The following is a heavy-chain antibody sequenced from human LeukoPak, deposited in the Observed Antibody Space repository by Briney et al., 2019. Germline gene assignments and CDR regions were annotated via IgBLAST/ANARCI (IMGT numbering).Heavy chain of an antibody. V-gene: IGHV1-2*02. J-gene: IGHJ4*02. Sequence: ASVKVFCKASGYTFTSYAMNWVRQAPGQGLEWMGWINPNSGGTNYAQKFQGRVTMTRDTSISTAYMELSRLRSDDTAVYYCAGEGLRENSFDYWGQGTLVTVSS. CDR3: AGEGLRENSFDY. CDR2: INPNSGGT. CDR1: GYTFTSYA.